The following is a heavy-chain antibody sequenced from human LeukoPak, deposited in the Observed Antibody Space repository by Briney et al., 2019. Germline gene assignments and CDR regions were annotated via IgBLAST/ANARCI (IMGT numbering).Heavy chain of an antibody. J-gene: IGHJ5*02. Sequence: ASVKVSCKASDYTFTTYGISWVRLAPGQGLEWMGWISAYNGNTNYAQQFQGRVTMTTDTSMSTAYMELRSLRSDDTAVYYCARDLIAVRPGWFDPWGQGSLVTVSS. CDR1: DYTFTTYG. CDR3: ARDLIAVRPGWFDP. CDR2: ISAYNGNT. V-gene: IGHV1-18*01. D-gene: IGHD6-6*01.